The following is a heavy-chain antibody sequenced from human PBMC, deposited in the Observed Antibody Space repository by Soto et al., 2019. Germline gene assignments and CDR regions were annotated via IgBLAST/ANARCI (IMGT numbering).Heavy chain of an antibody. V-gene: IGHV1-69*13. D-gene: IGHD3-10*01. CDR3: ARDTRSENAPTGVFYDY. J-gene: IGHJ4*02. CDR2: IIPIFGTA. Sequence: SVKVSCKASGDTFSSYAISWVRQAPGQGLEWMGGIIPIFGTANYAQKFQGRVTITADESTSTAYMELSSLRSEDTAVYYCARDTRSENAPTGVFYDYWGQGTLVTVSS. CDR1: GDTFSSYA.